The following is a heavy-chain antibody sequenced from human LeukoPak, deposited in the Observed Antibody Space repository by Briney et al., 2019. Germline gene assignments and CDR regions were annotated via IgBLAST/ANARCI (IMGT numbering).Heavy chain of an antibody. CDR2: ISWNSGSI. V-gene: IGHV3-9*01. J-gene: IGHJ3*02. D-gene: IGHD5-18*01. CDR1: GFTFDDYA. Sequence: GGSLRLSCAASGFTFDDYAMHWVRQAPGKGLEWVAGISWNSGSIGYADSVKGRFTISRDNAKNSLYLQMNSLRAEDTAVYYCAKVRLTAMVNGAFDIWGQGTMVTVSS. CDR3: AKVRLTAMVNGAFDI.